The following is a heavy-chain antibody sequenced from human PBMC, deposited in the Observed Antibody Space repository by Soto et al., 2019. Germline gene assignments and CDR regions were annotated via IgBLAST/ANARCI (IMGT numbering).Heavy chain of an antibody. J-gene: IGHJ4*02. CDR2: IVPLFGAE. Sequence: QVRLEQSGSEVKRPGSSVKVSCKASGDILSSFGLSWVRQAPGQGLEWMGGIVPLFGAENYAQRFQGRVTITADESTNTDYRELSSLRSEDTAVYYCARDRLPHCSGGSCYSEFAHWGQGTLVIVSS. D-gene: IGHD2-15*01. V-gene: IGHV1-69*01. CDR3: ARDRLPHCSGGSCYSEFAH. CDR1: GDILSSFG.